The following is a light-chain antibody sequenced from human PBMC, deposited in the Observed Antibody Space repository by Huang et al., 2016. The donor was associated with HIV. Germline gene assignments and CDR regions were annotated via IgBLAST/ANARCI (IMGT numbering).Light chain of an antibody. J-gene: IGKJ1*01. V-gene: IGKV3-20*01. CDR1: QNVTNDY. Sequence: EIVLTQSPDTRALAPGERGALSCRASQNVTNDYLDWYQQKSGQAPRRLIYGSSGRATGVPVRFGGSGSGAEFILTIDRLEPEDFASYYCQQYSTLPWTFGPGTKLEVK. CDR2: GSS. CDR3: QQYSTLPWT.